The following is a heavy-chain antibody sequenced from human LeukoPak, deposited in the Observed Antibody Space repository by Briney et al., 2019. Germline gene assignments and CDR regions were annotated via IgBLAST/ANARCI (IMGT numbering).Heavy chain of an antibody. CDR2: IYYSGST. CDR3: ARGDTAMDNPFDY. J-gene: IGHJ4*02. CDR1: GGSISSSNYY. Sequence: SETLSLTCTVSGGSISSSNYYWGWIRQPPGKGLEWIGNIYYSGSTYYNPSLKSRVTISVDTSKNQFSLKLSSVTAADTAVYYCARGDTAMDNPFDYWGQGTLVTVSS. D-gene: IGHD5-18*01. V-gene: IGHV4-39*01.